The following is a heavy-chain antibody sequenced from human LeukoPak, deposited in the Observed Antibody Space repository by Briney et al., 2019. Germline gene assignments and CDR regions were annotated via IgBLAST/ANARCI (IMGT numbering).Heavy chain of an antibody. V-gene: IGHV1-2*02. CDR3: ARDVIQLPSWFDP. CDR2: INPHSGGT. Sequence: ASVKVSCKASGYTFTAFYMHWVRQAPGQRLEWMGWINPHSGGTNYAQKFQGRVTMTRDTSVSTAYMELSGLTSDDTALYYCARDVIQLPSWFDPWGQGTLVTVSS. J-gene: IGHJ5*02. D-gene: IGHD2/OR15-2a*01. CDR1: GYTFTAFY.